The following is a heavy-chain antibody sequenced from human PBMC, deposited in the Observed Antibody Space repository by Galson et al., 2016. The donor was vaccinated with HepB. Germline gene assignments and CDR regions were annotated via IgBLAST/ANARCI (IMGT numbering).Heavy chain of an antibody. CDR1: GGSISSVGHY. D-gene: IGHD1-14*01. CDR3: AKALKTPDPDDAFEI. Sequence: TLSPTCSVSGGSISSVGHYWSWIRQHPGKGLEWIGYIHYSGRTYYNPSPRSRVTMSLDTSKHQFSLNLISVTAADTAVYYCAKALKTPDPDDAFEIWGPGTLVTVSS. V-gene: IGHV4-31*03. CDR2: IHYSGRT. J-gene: IGHJ3*02.